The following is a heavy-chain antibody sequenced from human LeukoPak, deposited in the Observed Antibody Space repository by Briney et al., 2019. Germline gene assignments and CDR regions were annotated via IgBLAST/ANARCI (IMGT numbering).Heavy chain of an antibody. V-gene: IGHV1-24*01. CDR3: ARANMVRGVGLFFDRNWFDP. J-gene: IGHJ5*02. CDR2: FDPEDGET. D-gene: IGHD3-10*01. Sequence: ASVKVSCKVSGYTLTELSMHWVRQAPGKGLEWMGGFDPEDGETIYAQKFQGRVTMTEDTSTDTAYMELSSLRSEDTAVYYCARANMVRGVGLFFDRNWFDPWGQGTLVTVSS. CDR1: GYTLTELS.